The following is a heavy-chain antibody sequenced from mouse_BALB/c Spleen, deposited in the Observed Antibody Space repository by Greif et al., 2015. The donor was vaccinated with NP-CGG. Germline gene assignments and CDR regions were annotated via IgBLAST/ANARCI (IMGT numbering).Heavy chain of an antibody. V-gene: IGHV1S22*01. CDR3: TERRGNYAMDY. CDR1: GCTFTSYW. Sequence: LQQSGSELVRPGASVKLSCKASGCTFTSYWMHWVKQRPGQGLEWIGNIYPGSGSTNYDEKFKSKATLTVDTSSSTAYMQLSSLTSEDSAVYYCTERRGNYAMDYWGQGTSVTVSS. CDR2: IYPGSGST. J-gene: IGHJ4*01.